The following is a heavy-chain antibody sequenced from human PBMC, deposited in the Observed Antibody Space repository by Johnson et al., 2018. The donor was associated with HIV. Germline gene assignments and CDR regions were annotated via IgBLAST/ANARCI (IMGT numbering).Heavy chain of an antibody. V-gene: IGHV3-48*04. D-gene: IGHD6-19*01. Sequence: VQLVESGGGLVQPGRSLRLSCAASGFTFSSYAMSWVRQAPGKGLEWVSYISSSDSAIWYADSVKGRFTVSRDNAKNSLYLQMNSLRAEDTAVYYCARGGQWGATDAFDVWGQGTMVTVSS. J-gene: IGHJ3*01. CDR1: GFTFSSYA. CDR2: ISSSDSAI. CDR3: ARGGQWGATDAFDV.